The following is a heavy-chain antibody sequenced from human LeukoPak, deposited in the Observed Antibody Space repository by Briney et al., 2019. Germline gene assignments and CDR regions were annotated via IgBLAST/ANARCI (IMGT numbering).Heavy chain of an antibody. CDR1: GGSISSYY. CDR2: IYYSGST. J-gene: IGHJ4*02. Sequence: PSETLSLTCTVSGGSISSYYWSWIRQPPGKGLEWFGYIYYSGSTNYNPSLNSRVTISVDTSKNQFSLKLSSVTAADTAVYYCARVISHYDVWSGYHYFDCWGQGTLVTVSS. CDR3: ARVISHYDVWSGYHYFDC. D-gene: IGHD3-3*01. V-gene: IGHV4-59*01.